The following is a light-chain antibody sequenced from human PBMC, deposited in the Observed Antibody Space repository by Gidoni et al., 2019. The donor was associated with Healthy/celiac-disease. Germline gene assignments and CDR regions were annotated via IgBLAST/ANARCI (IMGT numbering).Light chain of an antibody. CDR3: QQRSNWPLYT. V-gene: IGKV3-11*01. CDR2: DAS. CDR1: QRVSSY. Sequence: EIVLTQSPATLSLSPGERATLSCRASQRVSSYLAWYQQKPGQAPRLLIYDASNRATGIPARFSGSGSGTDFTLTISSLEPEDFAVYYCQQRSNWPLYTFXQXTKLEIK. J-gene: IGKJ2*01.